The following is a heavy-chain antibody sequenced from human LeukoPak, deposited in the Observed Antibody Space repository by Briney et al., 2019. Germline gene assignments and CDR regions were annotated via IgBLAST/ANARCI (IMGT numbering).Heavy chain of an antibody. J-gene: IGHJ4*02. Sequence: PGGSLRLSCASSGCTFGNYCMQWGRQAPGKGLVWVSHITTDGSTTTYADSVKGRFTTSRDNAKNTLYLQMNSLRAEDTAVYYYVRDNYAVDYWGQGTLVTVSS. CDR2: ITTDGSTT. D-gene: IGHD4-11*01. V-gene: IGHV3-74*01. CDR1: GCTFGNYC. CDR3: VRDNYAVDY.